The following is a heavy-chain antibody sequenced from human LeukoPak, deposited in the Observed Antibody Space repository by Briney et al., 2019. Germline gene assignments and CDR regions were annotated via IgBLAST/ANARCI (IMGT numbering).Heavy chain of an antibody. V-gene: IGHV3-74*01. CDR1: GFTFSSYW. Sequence: GGSLRLSCAASGFTFSSYWMHWVCQAPGKGLVWVSRINSDGSSTSYADSVKGRFTISRDNAKNTLYLQMNSLRAEDTAVYYCARDLEVRGELLYYFDYWGQGTLVTVSS. CDR2: INSDGSST. J-gene: IGHJ4*02. CDR3: ARDLEVRGELLYYFDY. D-gene: IGHD3-10*01.